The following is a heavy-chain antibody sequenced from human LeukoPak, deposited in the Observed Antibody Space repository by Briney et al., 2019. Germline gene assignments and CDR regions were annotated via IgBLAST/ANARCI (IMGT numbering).Heavy chain of an antibody. CDR3: ARDYRDGSGSYTPNWFDP. Sequence: SETLSLTCIVSGGSITSYYWSCIRQPAGKGLEWIGRIYPSGSTNYNPSLKSRVTMSLDTSKNQFSLNLSSVTAADTAVYYCARDYRDGSGSYTPNWFDPWGQGTLVIVSS. CDR1: GGSITSYY. J-gene: IGHJ5*02. V-gene: IGHV4-4*07. CDR2: IYPSGST. D-gene: IGHD3-10*01.